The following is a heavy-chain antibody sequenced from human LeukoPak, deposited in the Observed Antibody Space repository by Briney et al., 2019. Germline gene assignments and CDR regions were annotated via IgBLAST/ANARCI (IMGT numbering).Heavy chain of an antibody. CDR2: ISSSSSTI. Sequence: GGSLRLSCAASGFTFSSYSMNWVRQAPGKGLEWVSYISSSSSTIYYADSVKGRFTISRDNAKNSLYLQMNSLRAEDTAVYYCARDVPGCSGGSCYSGGDVWGQGTTVTVSS. D-gene: IGHD2-15*01. CDR3: ARDVPGCSGGSCYSGGDV. J-gene: IGHJ6*02. CDR1: GFTFSSYS. V-gene: IGHV3-48*04.